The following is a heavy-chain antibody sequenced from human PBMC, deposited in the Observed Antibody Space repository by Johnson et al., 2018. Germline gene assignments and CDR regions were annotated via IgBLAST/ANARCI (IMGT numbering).Heavy chain of an antibody. CDR3: AKGLRESDS. Sequence: VQLQESGGGLVQPGGSLRLSCAASGFTFSSYAMSWVRQAPGKGLDWVSGIRGSGDSTYYADSVKGRFTISRDNSKNTLYLQMNSLRAEDAALYYCAKGLRESDSWGQGTLVTVSS. J-gene: IGHJ4*02. V-gene: IGHV3-23*01. CDR2: IRGSGDST. CDR1: GFTFSSYA. D-gene: IGHD2-15*01.